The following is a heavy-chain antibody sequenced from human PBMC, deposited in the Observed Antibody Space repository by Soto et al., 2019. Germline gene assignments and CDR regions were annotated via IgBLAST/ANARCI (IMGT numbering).Heavy chain of an antibody. CDR3: ARDTEADPTLGYNWFDP. CDR2: IWYDGSNK. Sequence: GGSLRLSCAASGFTFSSYGMHWVRQAPGKGLEWVAVIWYDGSNKYYADSVKGRFTISRDNSKNTLYLQMNSLRAEDTAVYYCARDTEADPTLGYNWFDPWGQGTLVTVSS. V-gene: IGHV3-33*01. D-gene: IGHD3-16*01. CDR1: GFTFSSYG. J-gene: IGHJ5*02.